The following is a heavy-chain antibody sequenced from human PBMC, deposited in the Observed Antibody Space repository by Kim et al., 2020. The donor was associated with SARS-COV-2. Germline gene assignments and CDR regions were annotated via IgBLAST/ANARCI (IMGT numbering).Heavy chain of an antibody. V-gene: IGHV3-30*02. CDR3: AKVVGPAEYFQH. J-gene: IGHJ1*01. Sequence: YYSDSVKGRFTISRDNAKNTLYLQMNSLGAEDTAVYYCAKVVGPAEYFQHWGQGTLVTVSS.